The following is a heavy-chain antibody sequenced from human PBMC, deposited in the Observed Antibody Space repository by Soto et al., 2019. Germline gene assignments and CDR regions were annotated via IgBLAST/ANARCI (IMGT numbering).Heavy chain of an antibody. V-gene: IGHV3-48*03. CDR2: ISSSDNTI. J-gene: IGHJ4*02. CDR1: GFTFSIYE. CDR3: ARESSSSGWLEY. D-gene: IGHD6-19*01. Sequence: GSLRLSCVASGFTFSIYEMDWVRQAPGKGLEWLSYISSSDNTIHYADSVKGRFTISRDYARNSLYLQMNSLRAEDTAVYYCARESSSSGWLEYWGQGTLVTVSS.